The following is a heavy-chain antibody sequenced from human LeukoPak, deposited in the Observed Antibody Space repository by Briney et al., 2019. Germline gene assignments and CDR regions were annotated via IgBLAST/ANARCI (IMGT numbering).Heavy chain of an antibody. CDR3: ARDREGYCSSTSCYPSNWFDP. D-gene: IGHD2-2*01. CDR2: IIPIFGTA. CDR1: GGTFSSYA. V-gene: IGHV1-69*06. Sequence: GASVKVSCKASGGTFSSYAISWVRRAPGQGLEWMGGIIPIFGTANYAQKFQGRVTITADKSTSTAYMELSSLRSEDTAVYYCARDREGYCSSTSCYPSNWFDPWGQGTTVTVSS. J-gene: IGHJ5*01.